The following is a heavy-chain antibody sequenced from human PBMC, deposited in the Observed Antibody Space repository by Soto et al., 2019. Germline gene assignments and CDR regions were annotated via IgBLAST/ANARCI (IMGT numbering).Heavy chain of an antibody. CDR2: IYYSGST. D-gene: IGHD3-22*01. J-gene: IGHJ4*02. CDR3: ARAAYYYDSSGYYYDY. CDR1: GGSISGYY. Sequence: PSETLSLTCTVSGGSISGYYWSWIRQSPGKGLEWIGNIYYSGSTIYNPSLKSRVAISVDTSKNQFSLKLRSVTAADTAVYYCARAAYYYDSSGYYYDYWGQGTLVTVSS. V-gene: IGHV4-59*01.